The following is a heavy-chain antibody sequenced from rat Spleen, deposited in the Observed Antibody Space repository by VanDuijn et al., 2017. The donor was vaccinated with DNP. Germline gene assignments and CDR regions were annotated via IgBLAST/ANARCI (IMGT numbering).Heavy chain of an antibody. CDR1: GFSLSRYH. V-gene: IGHV2-27*01. CDR3: ARYSLILRVWDY. D-gene: IGHD1-7*01. J-gene: IGHJ2*01. CDR2: IQSGGST. Sequence: QVQLKESGPGLVQPSQTLSLTCTVTGFSLSRYHIHWVRQPPGKGLEWMGRIQSGGSTDYNSALKSRLSISRDTSKSQVFLKMNSLRSEDMATYYCARYSLILRVWDYWGQGVMVTVSS.